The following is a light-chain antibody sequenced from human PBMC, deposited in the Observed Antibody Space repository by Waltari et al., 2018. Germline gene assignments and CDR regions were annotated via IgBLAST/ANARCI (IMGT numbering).Light chain of an antibody. J-gene: IGKJ1*01. CDR1: QSVSRT. Sequence: EIVLTQSPGTPSLSPGERATLSCRASQSVSRTLAWYQQKPGQAPRLLIYGASIRATGIPDRFSGSGSGTDFSLTISRLEPEDFAVYYCQHYVRLPVTFGQGTKVEIK. CDR3: QHYVRLPVT. V-gene: IGKV3-20*01. CDR2: GAS.